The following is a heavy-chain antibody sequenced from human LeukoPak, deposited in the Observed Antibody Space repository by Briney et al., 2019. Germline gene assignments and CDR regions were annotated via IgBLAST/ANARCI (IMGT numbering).Heavy chain of an antibody. CDR1: GYSFSNYW. CDR3: ARQVAYTSGRTFDF. D-gene: IGHD6-19*01. J-gene: IGHJ4*02. V-gene: IGHV5-51*01. CDR2: IYPGDSDS. Sequence: GESLKISCKGSGYSFSNYWIHWVRQMPGKGLEWMGIIYPGDSDSRYSPSFQGQVTISADKSISTAYLQWSSLKASDTAMYYCARQVAYTSGRTFDFWGQGTLVTVSS.